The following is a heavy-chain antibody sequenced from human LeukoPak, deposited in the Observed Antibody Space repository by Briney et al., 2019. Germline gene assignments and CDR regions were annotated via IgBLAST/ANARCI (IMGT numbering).Heavy chain of an antibody. Sequence: SETLSLTCIVSGDSISSYYWSWIRQTPGKELEWIGYIYYSGFTSYNSSLKSRFTISVDTSKNQFSLNLTSVTAADTAVYYCARGYSSSGCYFDYWGQGVLVTVSS. CDR2: IYYSGFT. V-gene: IGHV4-59*01. J-gene: IGHJ4*02. CDR1: GDSISSYY. CDR3: ARGYSSSGCYFDY. D-gene: IGHD5-18*01.